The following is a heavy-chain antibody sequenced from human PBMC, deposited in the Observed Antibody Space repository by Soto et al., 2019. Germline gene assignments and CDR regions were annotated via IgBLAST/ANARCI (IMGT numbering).Heavy chain of an antibody. CDR2: IYYSGST. V-gene: IGHV4-59*01. D-gene: IGHD3-10*01. CDR3: ARDYGSGNGWFDT. Sequence: QVQLQESGPGLVKPSETLSLTCTVSGGSISSYYWSWMRQSPGKGLEWIGSIYYSGSTNYNPSLQSRVSMSVDTSQNQCSLKLSSVTAADTAVYYCARDYGSGNGWFDTWGQGTLVTVSS. CDR1: GGSISSYY. J-gene: IGHJ5*02.